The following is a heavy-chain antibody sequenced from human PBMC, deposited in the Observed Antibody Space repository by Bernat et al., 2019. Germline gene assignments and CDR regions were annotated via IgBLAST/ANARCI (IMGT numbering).Heavy chain of an antibody. V-gene: IGHV5-10-1*03. J-gene: IGHJ5*02. CDR2: IDPSDSYT. CDR3: ARLSDDCWSGYYHFDP. CDR1: GYSFTSYW. Sequence: EVQLVQSGAEVKKPGESLRISCKGSGYSFTSYWISWVRQMPGNGLEWMGRIDPSDSYTNYSPSFPGHVHPSADKSISTAYLQWSSLKASDTAMYYCARLSDDCWSGYYHFDPWGQGTLVTVSS. D-gene: IGHD3-3*01.